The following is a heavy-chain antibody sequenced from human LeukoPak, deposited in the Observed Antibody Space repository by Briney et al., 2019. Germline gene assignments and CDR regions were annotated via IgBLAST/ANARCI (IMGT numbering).Heavy chain of an antibody. Sequence: SETLSLTCAVYGGSFSGYYWSWLRQPPGKGLEWIGEINHSGSTNYNPSLKSRVTISVDTSKNQFSLKLSSVTAADTAVYYCASYYGDYGNDAFDIWGQGTMVTVSS. CDR2: INHSGST. D-gene: IGHD4-17*01. CDR1: GGSFSGYY. CDR3: ASYYGDYGNDAFDI. V-gene: IGHV4-34*01. J-gene: IGHJ3*02.